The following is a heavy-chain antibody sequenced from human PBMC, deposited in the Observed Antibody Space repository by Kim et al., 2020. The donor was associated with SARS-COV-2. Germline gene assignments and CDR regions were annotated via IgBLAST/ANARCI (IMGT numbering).Heavy chain of an antibody. D-gene: IGHD6-19*01. CDR3: AIRVAVTGTIDY. Sequence: YYADSVKGQFTSSRDTSNNTLNLQMNSLRAEDTALYYCAIRVAVTGTIDYWGQGTLVTVSS. J-gene: IGHJ4*02. V-gene: IGHV3-23*01.